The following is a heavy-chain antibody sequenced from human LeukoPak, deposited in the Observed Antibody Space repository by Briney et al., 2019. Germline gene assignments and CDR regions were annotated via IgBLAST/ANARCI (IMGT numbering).Heavy chain of an antibody. CDR2: IWYDGSNK. J-gene: IGHJ5*01. CDR3: ARWGDPKVLDS. Sequence: GRSLRLSCAASGFTFSSYAMHWVRQAPGKGLEWVAVIWYDGSNKYYADSVRGRFTISRDNSKNTLYLQMNSLRAEDTAVYYCARWGDPKVLDSWGQGTQVTVSS. V-gene: IGHV3-33*08. CDR1: GFTFSSYA. D-gene: IGHD3-16*01.